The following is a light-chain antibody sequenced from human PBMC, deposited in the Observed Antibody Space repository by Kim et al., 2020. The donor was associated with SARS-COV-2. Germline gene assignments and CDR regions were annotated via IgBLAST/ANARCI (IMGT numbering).Light chain of an antibody. CDR2: RDN. Sequence: SVAPGQSASITCGGNGFGRKNVHWCQQKPGRAPVLLIFRDNNRPSGIPERFSASTSGNTATLTINGAQAGDESDYYCQVWDSDTYLFGTGTKVTVL. J-gene: IGLJ1*01. V-gene: IGLV3-9*01. CDR3: QVWDSDTYL. CDR1: GFGRKN.